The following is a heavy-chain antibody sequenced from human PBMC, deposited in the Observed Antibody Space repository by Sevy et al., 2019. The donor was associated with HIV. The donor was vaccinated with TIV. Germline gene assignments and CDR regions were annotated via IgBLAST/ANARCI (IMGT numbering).Heavy chain of an antibody. CDR1: GFTFNTHV. V-gene: IGHV3-23*01. J-gene: IGHJ3*01. D-gene: IGHD3-22*01. Sequence: GGSLRLSCVASGFTFNTHVMNWVRQAPGKGLEWVSSISGFGNTYYVDSVRGRFTISRDNAKNTLYLQMKSLRADDTAVYYCAKVLNPALESMMEVTVRSLKGFDVWGQGTMVTVSS. CDR3: AKVLNPALESMMEVTVRSLKGFDV. CDR2: ISGFGNT.